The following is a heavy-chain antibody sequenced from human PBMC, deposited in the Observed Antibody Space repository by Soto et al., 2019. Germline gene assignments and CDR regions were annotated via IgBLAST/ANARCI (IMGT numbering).Heavy chain of an antibody. J-gene: IGHJ4*02. CDR3: AREYYDSSGYGDY. D-gene: IGHD3-22*01. Sequence: EVQLVETGGGLIQPGGSLRLSCAASGFTVSSNYMSWVRQAPGKGLEWVSVIYSGGSTYYADSVKGRFTISRDNSKNTLYRQMNSLRAEDTAVYYCAREYYDSSGYGDYWGQGTLVTVSS. V-gene: IGHV3-53*02. CDR2: IYSGGST. CDR1: GFTVSSNY.